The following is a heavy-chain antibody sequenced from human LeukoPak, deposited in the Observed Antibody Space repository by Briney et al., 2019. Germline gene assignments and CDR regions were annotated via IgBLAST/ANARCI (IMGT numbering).Heavy chain of an antibody. D-gene: IGHD5-12*01. V-gene: IGHV4-59*01. J-gene: IGHJ5*02. CDR2: IYYSGST. Sequence: SETLSLTCTVSGGSISSYYWSCIRQPPGKGLEGIGYIYYSGSTNYNPSLKSRVTISVDTSKNQFSLKLSSVTAADTAVYYCARVAEQKSDYDLWLRRDWFDPWGQGTLVTVSS. CDR3: ARVAEQKSDYDLWLRRDWFDP. CDR1: GGSISSYY.